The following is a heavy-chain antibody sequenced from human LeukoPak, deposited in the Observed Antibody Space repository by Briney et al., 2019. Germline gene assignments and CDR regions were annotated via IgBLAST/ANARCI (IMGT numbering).Heavy chain of an antibody. CDR1: GLTFTNNS. V-gene: IGHV3-15*01. D-gene: IGHD2-21*01. Sequence: GVSRRLTQAASGLTFTNNSMIWVRQAPGNAMEWVGRIKSKANGGTTDYSAAVHGRLSISREDSKNTLYLQMNSLKTEDSAVYYCAKDRCCGGNCYTYCDYWGQGTLVTVSS. CDR2: IKSKANGGTT. J-gene: IGHJ4*02. CDR3: AKDRCCGGNCYTYCDY.